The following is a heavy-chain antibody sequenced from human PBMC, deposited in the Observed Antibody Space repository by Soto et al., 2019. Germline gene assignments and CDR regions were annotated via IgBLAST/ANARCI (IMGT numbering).Heavy chain of an antibody. CDR2: INHSGST. D-gene: IGHD5-12*01. V-gene: IGHV4-34*01. Sequence: SGTLSLTLAVFGGSFSGFYWGWVRQPPGKGLGWIGEINHSGSTNYNPSLKSRVTISVDTSKNQFSLKLSSVTAADTAVYYCARGQRGEWLRFRYFDYWGQGTLVTVSS. J-gene: IGHJ4*02. CDR3: ARGQRGEWLRFRYFDY. CDR1: GGSFSGFY.